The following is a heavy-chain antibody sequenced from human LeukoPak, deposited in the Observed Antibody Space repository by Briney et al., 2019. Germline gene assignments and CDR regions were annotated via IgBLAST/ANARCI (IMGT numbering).Heavy chain of an antibody. CDR3: AREIRSSSVFDY. Sequence: GGSLRLSCAASGFTFSSYPMHWVRQAPGKGLEWVSSISSRSSYIYYADSVKGRFTISRDNAKNSLYLQMNSLRAEDTAVYYCAREIRSSSVFDYWGQGTLVTVSS. D-gene: IGHD6-6*01. J-gene: IGHJ4*02. V-gene: IGHV3-21*01. CDR2: ISSRSSYI. CDR1: GFTFSSYP.